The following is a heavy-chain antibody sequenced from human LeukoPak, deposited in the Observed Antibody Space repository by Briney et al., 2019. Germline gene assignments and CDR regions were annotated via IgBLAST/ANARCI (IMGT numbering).Heavy chain of an antibody. V-gene: IGHV3-7*01. D-gene: IGHD1-7*01. CDR3: ARDKVTGTISGWGFLPNWYFDL. Sequence: GGSLRLSCAASGFTFSSYWMSWVRQAPGKGLEWVANIKQDGSEKYYVDSVKGRFTISRDNAKNSLYLQMNSLRAEDTAVYYCARDKVTGTISGWGFLPNWYFDLWGRGTLVTVSS. CDR2: IKQDGSEK. CDR1: GFTFSSYW. J-gene: IGHJ2*01.